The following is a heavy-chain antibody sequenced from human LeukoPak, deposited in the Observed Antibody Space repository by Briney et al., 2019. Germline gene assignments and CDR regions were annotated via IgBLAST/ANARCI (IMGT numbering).Heavy chain of an antibody. Sequence: GGSLRLSCAASGFTFSSYAMHWVRQAPGKGLEWVAVISYDGSNKYYADSVNGRFTISRDNSKNTLYLQMNSLRAEDTAVYYCAREGYYYGSGSSPHFDYWGQGTLVTVSS. V-gene: IGHV3-30*04. D-gene: IGHD3-10*01. CDR2: ISYDGSNK. J-gene: IGHJ4*02. CDR3: AREGYYYGSGSSPHFDY. CDR1: GFTFSSYA.